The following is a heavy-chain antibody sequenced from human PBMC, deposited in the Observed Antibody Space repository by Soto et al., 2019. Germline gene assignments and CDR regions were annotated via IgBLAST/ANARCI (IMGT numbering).Heavy chain of an antibody. CDR1: GYTFHSYG. V-gene: IGHV1-18*04. CDR2: ISGYNGNT. J-gene: IGHJ5*02. Sequence: QVQLVQSGAEVKKPGASVKVSCKASGYTFHSYGISWVRQAPGQGLEWMGTISGYNGNTNYAQKLQGRVTMTTDTPTSTAYTELRSLRSDNTALYYCAREISRGWSNSFDPWGEGTLVTVSS. D-gene: IGHD6-19*01. CDR3: AREISRGWSNSFDP.